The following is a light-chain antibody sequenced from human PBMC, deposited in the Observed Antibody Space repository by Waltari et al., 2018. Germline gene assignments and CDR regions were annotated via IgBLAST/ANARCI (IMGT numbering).Light chain of an antibody. CDR2: NNY. CDR1: HSTIGSNT. J-gene: IGLJ3*02. Sequence: QSVVTQSPSASGAPGQRVTISCSGRHSTIGSNTVHWYQQLQGTAPKLLIFNNYQRPSGVPDRFAASTSVTSASLAISGLQSEDESEYYCVTGDDSRNGWVFGGGTKLAVV. V-gene: IGLV1-44*01. CDR3: VTGDDSRNGWV.